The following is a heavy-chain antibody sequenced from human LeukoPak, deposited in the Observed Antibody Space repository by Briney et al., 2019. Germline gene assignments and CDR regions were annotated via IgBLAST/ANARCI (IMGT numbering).Heavy chain of an antibody. D-gene: IGHD1-26*01. V-gene: IGHV1-46*01. CDR3: ARDGAPGATDY. Sequence: ASVKVSCKASGGTFSSYAISWVRQAPGQGLEWMGIINPSGGSTSYAQKFQGRVTMTRDTSTSTVYMELSSLRSEDTAVYYCARDGAPGATDYWGQGTLVTVSS. CDR1: GGTFSSYA. CDR2: INPSGGST. J-gene: IGHJ4*02.